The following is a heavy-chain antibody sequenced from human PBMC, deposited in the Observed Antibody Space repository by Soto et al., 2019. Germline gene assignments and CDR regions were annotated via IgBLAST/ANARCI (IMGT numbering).Heavy chain of an antibody. CDR3: ARDDGDYYFDY. Sequence: QVQLVQSGAEVKKPGSSVKVSCKASGDTFSSYTISWVRQAPGQGLEWMGRIIPILGIANYAQKFQGRVTITADKSTSTAYMELSSLRSEDTAVYYCARDDGDYYFDYWGQGTLVTVSS. CDR1: GDTFSSYT. D-gene: IGHD4-17*01. CDR2: IIPILGIA. J-gene: IGHJ4*02. V-gene: IGHV1-69*08.